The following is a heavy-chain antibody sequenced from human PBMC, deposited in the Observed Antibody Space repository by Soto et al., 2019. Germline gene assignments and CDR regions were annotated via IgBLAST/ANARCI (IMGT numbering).Heavy chain of an antibody. CDR3: AKRAVALVAARSPESFHL. CDR2: VHHSGST. CDR1: GDSLSPSNW. D-gene: IGHD2-15*01. V-gene: IGHV4-4*02. Sequence: SETLSLTCGVSGDSLSPSNWWSWVRQTQGKGLEWIGDVHHSGSTNYNPSLKSRVTMSADKSNDHFSLNLSSVTAADTAVYYCAKRAVALVAARSPESFHLWGQGTLVTVS. J-gene: IGHJ1*01.